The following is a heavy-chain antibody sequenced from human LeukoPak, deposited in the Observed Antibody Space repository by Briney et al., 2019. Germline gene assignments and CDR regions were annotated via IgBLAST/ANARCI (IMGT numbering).Heavy chain of an antibody. D-gene: IGHD1-1*01. V-gene: IGHV3-33*01. Sequence: QSGGSLRLSCAASGFTFSIYGMYWVRQAPGKGLEWVAVIWYDGTNKYYGDSVEGRFTISRDNSKDTLYLQMNSLRAEDTAVYYCARNWNDVKSLNYYYFGIDVWGQGTTVTVSS. J-gene: IGHJ6*02. CDR2: IWYDGTNK. CDR3: ARNWNDVKSLNYYYFGIDV. CDR1: GFTFSIYG.